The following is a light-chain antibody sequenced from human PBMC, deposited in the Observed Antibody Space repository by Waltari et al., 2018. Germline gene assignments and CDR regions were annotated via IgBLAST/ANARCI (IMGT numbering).Light chain of an antibody. CDR2: GVN. CDR3: SSYAGSNTYV. CDR1: SSDAGGNTL. J-gene: IGLJ1*01. Sequence: QSALTPPPSASGSPGQSVPISCTGTSSDAGGNTLVSWYQQHPGKAPKLIIYGVNKRPSGVPDHFSGSKSGNTASLTVSGLQAEDEADYYCSSYAGSNTYVFGTGTKVTVL. V-gene: IGLV2-8*01.